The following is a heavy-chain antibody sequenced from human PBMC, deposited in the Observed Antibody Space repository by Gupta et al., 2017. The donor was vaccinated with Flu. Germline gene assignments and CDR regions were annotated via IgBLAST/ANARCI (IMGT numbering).Heavy chain of an antibody. CDR1: GFPFSSHW. D-gene: IGHD6-19*01. J-gene: IGHJ4*02. Sequence: EVQLVESGGGLVQPGGSLSLSCAASGFPFSSHWMRGVRQAPGKGLVGVANIKQDGSEKYYVDSVKGRFTISRDNAKNSLYLQMNSLRAEDTAVYYCARASGGAPDSIAVAGDYWGQGTLVTVSS. V-gene: IGHV3-7*01. CDR2: IKQDGSEK. CDR3: ARASGGAPDSIAVAGDY.